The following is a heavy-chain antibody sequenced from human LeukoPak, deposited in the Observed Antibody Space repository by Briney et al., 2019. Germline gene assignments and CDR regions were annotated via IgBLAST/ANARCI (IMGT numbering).Heavy chain of an antibody. V-gene: IGHV3-23*01. CDR3: AKGEVYRQQLVRNY. CDR1: GFTFSSYA. Sequence: GGSLRLSCAASGFTFSSYAMSWVRQAPGKGLEWVSAISGSGGSTYYADSVKGRFTISRDNSKNTLYLQMNSLRAEDTVVYYCAKGEVYRQQLVRNYWGQGTLVTVPS. CDR2: ISGSGGST. D-gene: IGHD6-13*01. J-gene: IGHJ4*02.